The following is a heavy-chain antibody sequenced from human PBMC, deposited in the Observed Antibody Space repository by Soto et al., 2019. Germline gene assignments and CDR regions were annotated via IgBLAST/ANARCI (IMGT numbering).Heavy chain of an antibody. CDR3: ARDRDDYGSGNYYNRIDF. CDR2: IIPIFGTP. J-gene: IGHJ4*02. Sequence: QVQLVQSGAEVKKPGSSVKVSCKASGGIFSTYAISWLRQAPGQGLEWMGGIIPIFGTPNYAQRFKGRVTITADESTSTAYMELSRLRYEDTDVHYCARDRDDYGSGNYYNRIDFWGQGTLVTVSS. CDR1: GGIFSTYA. D-gene: IGHD3-10*01. V-gene: IGHV1-69*01.